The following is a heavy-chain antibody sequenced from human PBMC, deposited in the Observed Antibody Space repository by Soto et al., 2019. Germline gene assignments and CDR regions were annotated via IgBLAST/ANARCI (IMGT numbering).Heavy chain of an antibody. CDR3: AKDSCSSTSCYKGGPYYYYYYGMDV. D-gene: IGHD2-2*01. Sequence: GGSLRLSCAASGFTFDDYTMHWVRQAPGKGLEWVSLISWDGGSTYYADSVKGRFTISRDNSKNSLYLQMNSLRTEDTALYYCAKDSCSSTSCYKGGPYYYYYYGMDVWGQGTTVTVSS. J-gene: IGHJ6*02. CDR1: GFTFDDYT. V-gene: IGHV3-43*01. CDR2: ISWDGGST.